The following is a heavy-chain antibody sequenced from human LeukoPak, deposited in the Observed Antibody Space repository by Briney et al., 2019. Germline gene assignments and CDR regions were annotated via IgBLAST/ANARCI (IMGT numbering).Heavy chain of an antibody. J-gene: IGHJ4*02. Sequence: GGSLRLSCAASGFTFSSYAMHWVRQAPGKGLEWVAIISYDGSNKYYADSVKGRFTISRDNSKNTLYLQMNSLRAEDTAVYYCARDRYDSSGTYDYWGQGTLVTVSS. CDR2: ISYDGSNK. D-gene: IGHD3-22*01. CDR3: ARDRYDSSGTYDY. V-gene: IGHV3-30-3*01. CDR1: GFTFSSYA.